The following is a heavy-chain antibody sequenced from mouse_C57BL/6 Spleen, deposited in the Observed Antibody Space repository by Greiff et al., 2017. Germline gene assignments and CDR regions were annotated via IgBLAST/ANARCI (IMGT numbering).Heavy chain of an antibody. J-gene: IGHJ2*01. Sequence: VQLKQSGPGLVKPSQSLSLTCSVTGYSITSGYYWNWIRQFPGNKLEWMGYISYDGSNNYNPSLKNRISITRDTSKNQFFLKLNSVTTEDTATYYCARDGYLEYYFDYWGQGTTLTVSS. CDR3: ARDGYLEYYFDY. V-gene: IGHV3-6*01. CDR1: GYSITSGYY. CDR2: ISYDGSN. D-gene: IGHD1-2*01.